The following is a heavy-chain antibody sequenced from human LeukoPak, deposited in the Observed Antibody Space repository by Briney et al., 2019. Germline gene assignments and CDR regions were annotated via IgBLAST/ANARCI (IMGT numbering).Heavy chain of an antibody. V-gene: IGHV1-2*02. CDR1: GYTFTGYY. CDR3: ARADFIDAGPYLIGP. CDR2: INTKTGRT. Sequence: ASVKVSCKASGYTFTGYYMHWVRQAPGQGLEWMAWINTKTGRTSSARKFQGRVTMTRDPSITTVYMDMAWLTSDDTAIYFCARADFIDAGPYLIGPWGQGTLVTVSS. D-gene: IGHD3-3*01. J-gene: IGHJ5*02.